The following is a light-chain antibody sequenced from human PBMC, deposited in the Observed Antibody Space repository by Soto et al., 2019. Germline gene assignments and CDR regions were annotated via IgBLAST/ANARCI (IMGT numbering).Light chain of an antibody. CDR1: QSVLYSSNNKNY. V-gene: IGKV4-1*01. CDR2: WAS. CDR3: QQYYSTPFT. Sequence: DIVLTPSPDSLAVSLGERATINCKSSQSVLYSSNNKNYLAWYKQKPGQPPKLLISWASTRESGVPDRFRGSGSGTDFTLTISSLQAEDVAVYYCQQYYSTPFTFGPGTKVDIK. J-gene: IGKJ3*01.